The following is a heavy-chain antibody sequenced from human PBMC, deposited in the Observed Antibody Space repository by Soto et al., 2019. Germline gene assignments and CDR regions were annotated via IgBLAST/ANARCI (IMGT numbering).Heavy chain of an antibody. CDR1: GYAFRNYG. V-gene: IGHV1-18*01. D-gene: IGHD2-2*01. Sequence: QVQLVQSGAELRKPGASVKVSCKTSGYAFRNYGISWVRQAPGQGLEWMGWINTYNSYTHSAKKFQGRVIMTIESSTSSAFLEVRNLRSDDTAVYYCAQNITSRIDSWVQGTLVTVSS. CDR3: AQNITSRIDS. CDR2: INTYNSYT. J-gene: IGHJ5*01.